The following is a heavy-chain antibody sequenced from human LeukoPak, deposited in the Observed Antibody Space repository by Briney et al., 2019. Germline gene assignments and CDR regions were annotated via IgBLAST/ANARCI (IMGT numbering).Heavy chain of an antibody. Sequence: GGSLRLSCAASGFTFSSYSMNWVRQAPGKGLEWVSSISSSSSYIYYADSVKGRLTISRDNAKNSLYLQMNSLRAEDTAVYYCARIIAAAGTGSYWGQGTLVTVSS. J-gene: IGHJ4*02. CDR3: ARIIAAAGTGSY. CDR2: ISSSSSYI. V-gene: IGHV3-21*01. CDR1: GFTFSSYS. D-gene: IGHD6-13*01.